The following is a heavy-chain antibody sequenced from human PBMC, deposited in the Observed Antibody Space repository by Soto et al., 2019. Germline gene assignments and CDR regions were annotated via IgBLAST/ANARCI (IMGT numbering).Heavy chain of an antibody. J-gene: IGHJ4*02. CDR1: GFTFSSYA. CDR3: MGPQWLEFDY. CDR2: ITYNGSNK. V-gene: IGHV3-30-3*01. D-gene: IGHD6-19*01. Sequence: GGSLRLSCAASGFTFSSYAIHWVRQAPGKGLGWVAAITYNGSNKYYADSVKGRFTISRDNSKNTLYLQMNSLRAEDTAVYYCMGPQWLEFDYWGQGTLVTVSS.